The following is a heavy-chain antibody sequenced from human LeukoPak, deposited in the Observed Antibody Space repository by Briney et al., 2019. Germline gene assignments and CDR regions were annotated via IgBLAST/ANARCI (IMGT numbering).Heavy chain of an antibody. J-gene: IGHJ4*02. CDR1: GFPFSSYW. CDR3: ARDFLTYYDSSGQGAYFDY. D-gene: IGHD3-22*01. CDR2: IKQDGSEK. Sequence: GGFLRLSCAASGFPFSSYWMSWVRQAPGKGLEWVANIKQDGSEKYYVDSVKGRFTISRDNAKNSLYLQMNSLRAEDTAVYYCARDFLTYYDSSGQGAYFDYWGQGTLVTVSS. V-gene: IGHV3-7*05.